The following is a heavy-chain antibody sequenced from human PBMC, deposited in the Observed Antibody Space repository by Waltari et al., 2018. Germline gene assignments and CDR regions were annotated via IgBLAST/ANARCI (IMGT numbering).Heavy chain of an antibody. CDR2: IYYNGNT. CDR3: ARHESSSPGRWYFDL. D-gene: IGHD6-6*01. V-gene: IGHV4-39*01. Sequence: QLQLQESGPRLVKPSETLSLTCAVSGGSISDTIYYWGWIRQPPGKGLEWIGIIYYNGNTYYNPSLKSRVTISKDTSKNQLSLKLSSVTAADTAVYYCARHESSSPGRWYFDLWGRGTLVTVSS. J-gene: IGHJ2*01. CDR1: GGSISDTIYY.